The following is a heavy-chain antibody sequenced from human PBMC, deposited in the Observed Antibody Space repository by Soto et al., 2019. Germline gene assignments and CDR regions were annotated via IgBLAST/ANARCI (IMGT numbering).Heavy chain of an antibody. CDR3: AKVRYSSPMGYYYGMDV. D-gene: IGHD2-2*01. CDR2: IIPVFGTA. V-gene: IGHV1-69*01. CDR1: RVAFSKFI. J-gene: IGHJ6*02. Sequence: QAQLEQSGGEVKKPGSSVKVSCKASRVAFSKFIVTWVRQAPGVGLEWVGGIIPVFGTANCAQKFQGRVTITADESTSTSYMEVNNLRSEDTAVYYCAKVRYSSPMGYYYGMDVWGQGTTVTVSS.